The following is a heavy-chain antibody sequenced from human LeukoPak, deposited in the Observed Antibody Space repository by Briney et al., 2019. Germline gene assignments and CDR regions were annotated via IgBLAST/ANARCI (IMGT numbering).Heavy chain of an antibody. J-gene: IGHJ4*02. CDR2: ITSSGSYI. CDR1: AFSFSNYN. D-gene: IGHD3-10*01. Sequence: PGGSLRLSCAASAFSFSNYNMNWVRQAPGKGLEWVSSITSSGSYIYYADSVKGRFTISRDNSKNTLYLQMNSLRPEDTAVYYCARGPFTMVRGLNRGHYFDYWGQGTLVTVSS. CDR3: ARGPFTMVRGLNRGHYFDY. V-gene: IGHV3-21*01.